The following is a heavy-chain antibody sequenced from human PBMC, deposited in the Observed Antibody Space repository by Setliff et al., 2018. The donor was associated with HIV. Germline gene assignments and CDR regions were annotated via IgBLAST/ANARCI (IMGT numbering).Heavy chain of an antibody. V-gene: IGHV3-53*01. CDR3: ARGHYGA. Sequence: PGGSLRLSCAASGFVFSDFWMRWVRQAPGKGLEWVSVTYDDGTTYYADSVKGRFIVSRDDSKNTLFLEMSSLRAEDTAVYYCARGHYGAWGQGTLVTVSS. D-gene: IGHD4-17*01. J-gene: IGHJ4*02. CDR2: TYDDGTT. CDR1: GFVFSDFW.